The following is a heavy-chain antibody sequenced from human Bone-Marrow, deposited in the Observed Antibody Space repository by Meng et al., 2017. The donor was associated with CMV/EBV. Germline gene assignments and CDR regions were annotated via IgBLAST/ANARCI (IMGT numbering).Heavy chain of an antibody. V-gene: IGHV1-69*05. D-gene: IGHD2-2*02. Sequence: SVKVSCKASGRTFSSYAISWVRQAPGQGLEWMGGIIPIFGTSNYAQKFQGRVTITTDESTSTAYMELSSLRSEDTAVYYCARDPELVLPAAIRAHYYYYGMDVWGQGTTVTVSS. J-gene: IGHJ6*02. CDR1: GRTFSSYA. CDR2: IIPIFGTS. CDR3: ARDPELVLPAAIRAHYYYYGMDV.